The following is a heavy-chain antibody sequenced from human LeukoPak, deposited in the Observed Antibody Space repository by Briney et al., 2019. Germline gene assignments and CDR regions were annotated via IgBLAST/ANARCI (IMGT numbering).Heavy chain of an antibody. V-gene: IGHV1-24*01. Sequence: ASVKVSCKVSGYTLTELSMHWVRQAPGKGLEWMGGFDPEDGGTIYAQKFQGRVTMTEDTSTDTAYMELSSLRSEDTAVYYCATGKAGYSSSLNSPLYYYFDYWGQGTLVTVSS. CDR2: FDPEDGGT. D-gene: IGHD6-6*01. J-gene: IGHJ4*02. CDR3: ATGKAGYSSSLNSPLYYYFDY. CDR1: GYTLTELS.